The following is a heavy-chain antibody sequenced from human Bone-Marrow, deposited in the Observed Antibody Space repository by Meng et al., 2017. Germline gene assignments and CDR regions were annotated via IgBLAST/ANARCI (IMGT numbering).Heavy chain of an antibody. CDR3: ARETAITGNDY. J-gene: IGHJ4*02. Sequence: QVQLQESGPGLVKPSETLSLTCTVSGGSISSYYWSWIRQPPGKGLEWIGYIYYSGSTNYNPSLKSRVTISVDTSKNQFSLKLSSVTAADTAVYYCARETAITGNDYWGQGTLVTVSS. CDR1: GGSISSYY. D-gene: IGHD1-20*01. V-gene: IGHV4-59*01. CDR2: IYYSGST.